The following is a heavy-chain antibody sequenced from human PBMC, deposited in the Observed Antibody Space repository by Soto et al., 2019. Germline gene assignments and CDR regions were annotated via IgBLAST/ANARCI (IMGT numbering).Heavy chain of an antibody. V-gene: IGHV4-34*01. CDR2: INHSGST. CDR3: ASGYSYGYYYYGMDV. D-gene: IGHD5-18*01. CDR1: GGSFSGYY. Sequence: SETLSLTCAVYGGSFSGYYWSWIRQPPGKVLEWIGEINHSGSTNYNPSLKSRVTISVDTSKNQFSLKLSSVTAADTTVYYCASGYSYGYYYYGMDVWGQGTTVTVSS. J-gene: IGHJ6*02.